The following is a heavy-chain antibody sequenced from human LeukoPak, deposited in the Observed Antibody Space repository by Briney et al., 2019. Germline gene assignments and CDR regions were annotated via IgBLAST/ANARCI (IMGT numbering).Heavy chain of an antibody. CDR3: ARCSSGHYDAFDI. V-gene: IGHV4-39*07. Sequence: SETLSLTCTVSGDSTSSSSYYWAWIRQPPGKGLEWIGCMYYSGSTNYNPALKSRVTISGDTSKNRFSPKLTSLTAADTAVYYCARCSSGHYDAFDIWGQGTMVTVSS. CDR2: MYYSGST. J-gene: IGHJ3*02. CDR1: GDSTSSSSYY. D-gene: IGHD3-22*01.